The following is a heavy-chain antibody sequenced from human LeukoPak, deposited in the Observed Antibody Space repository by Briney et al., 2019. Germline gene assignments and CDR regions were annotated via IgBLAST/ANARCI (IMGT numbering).Heavy chain of an antibody. D-gene: IGHD3-3*01. J-gene: IGHJ4*02. CDR2: ISWHGVTT. CDR1: GFTFNDFT. V-gene: IGHV3-43*01. Sequence: AGSLSLSCTASGFTFNDFTLHWVRQVPRKGLEWVSLISWHGVTTYYADSVKGRFTISRDNSKNSLYLQLNSLRAEDSALYYCAKERSAFFDYWGQGTLVTVAS. CDR3: AKERSAFFDY.